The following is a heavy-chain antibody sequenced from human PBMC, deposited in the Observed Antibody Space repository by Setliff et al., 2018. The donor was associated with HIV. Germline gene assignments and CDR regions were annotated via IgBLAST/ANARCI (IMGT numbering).Heavy chain of an antibody. CDR3: ARVNSGGYNYKSFFDY. CDR2: ISSSSTYT. J-gene: IGHJ4*02. D-gene: IGHD5-12*01. V-gene: IGHV3-11*05. Sequence: PGGSLRLSCAASGFTFSTYPMSWIRQAPGKGLEWVSYISSSSTYTNYLDSVKGRFTISRDNAKNSLYLQMNSLRAEDTAVYYCARVNSGGYNYKSFFDYWGQGTLVTVSS. CDR1: GFTFSTYP.